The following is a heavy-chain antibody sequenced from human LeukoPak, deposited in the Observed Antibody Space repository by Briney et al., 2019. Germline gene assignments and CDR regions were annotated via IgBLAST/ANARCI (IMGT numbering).Heavy chain of an antibody. CDR2: IKQDGSEK. V-gene: IGHV3-7*01. CDR3: ARDVGSSSWYLMEGSKNYFDY. CDR1: GFTFSSYW. Sequence: GGSLRLSCAASGFTFSSYWMSWVRQAPGKGLEWVANIKQDGSEKYYVDSVKGRFTISRDNAKNSLYLQMNSLRAEDTAVYYCARDVGSSSWYLMEGSKNYFDYWGQGTLVTVSS. D-gene: IGHD6-13*01. J-gene: IGHJ4*02.